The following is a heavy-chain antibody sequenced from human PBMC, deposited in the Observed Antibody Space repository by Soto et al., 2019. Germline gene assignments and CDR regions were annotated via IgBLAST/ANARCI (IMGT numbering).Heavy chain of an antibody. Sequence: PGGSLRLSCVASGFNISSHGMHWVRRAPGKGLEWVSFIWDDGRDKYYADSVEGRFLISRDNSKNTMNLQVKRLRPEDTALYYCVRGATTTGWFDAFDLWGRGTMVTVSS. CDR2: IWDDGRDK. D-gene: IGHD6-19*01. J-gene: IGHJ3*01. V-gene: IGHV3-33*03. CDR3: VRGATTTGWFDAFDL. CDR1: GFNISSHG.